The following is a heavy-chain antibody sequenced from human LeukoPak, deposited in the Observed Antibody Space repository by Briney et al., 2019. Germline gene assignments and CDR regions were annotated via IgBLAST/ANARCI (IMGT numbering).Heavy chain of an antibody. CDR2: ISVSGGST. D-gene: IGHD2-2*01. Sequence: GGSLRLSCAASGFTCSTFAMSWVRQTPGKGLEWVSTISVSGGSTYYTDSVKGRFTISRDTSKNTLNLQMNSLRAEDTAVYYCAKIADCSSTNCLYYFDYWGQGTLVTVSS. J-gene: IGHJ4*02. CDR3: AKIADCSSTNCLYYFDY. CDR1: GFTCSTFA. V-gene: IGHV3-23*01.